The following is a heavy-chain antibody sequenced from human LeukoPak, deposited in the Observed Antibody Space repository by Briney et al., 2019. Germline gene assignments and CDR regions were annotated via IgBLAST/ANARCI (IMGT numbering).Heavy chain of an antibody. CDR3: ARGMTASLRANAGFDI. Sequence: GGTLRLSCAASGFTLSVKALQWVRQSPGKGLEWGAAISYDGTNKFYADSVKGRFTVSRDNSQKTMFLEMNSLRPEDTAVYSCARGMTASLRANAGFDIWGQGTTGAVSS. CDR1: GFTLSVKA. J-gene: IGHJ3*02. CDR2: ISYDGTNK. V-gene: IGHV3-30*04. D-gene: IGHD2-21*02.